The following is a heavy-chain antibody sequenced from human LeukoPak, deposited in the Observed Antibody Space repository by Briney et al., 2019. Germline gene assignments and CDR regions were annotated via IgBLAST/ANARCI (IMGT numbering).Heavy chain of an antibody. J-gene: IGHJ4*02. CDR1: GYTLTELS. V-gene: IGHV1-69*10. Sequence: SVKVSCKVSGYTLTELSMHWVRQAPGQGLEWMGGIIPILGIANYAQKFQGRVTITADKSTSTAYMELSSLRSEDTAVYYCARGRDYYDSSGSIPYWGQGTLVTVSS. CDR3: ARGRDYYDSSGSIPY. D-gene: IGHD3-22*01. CDR2: IIPILGIA.